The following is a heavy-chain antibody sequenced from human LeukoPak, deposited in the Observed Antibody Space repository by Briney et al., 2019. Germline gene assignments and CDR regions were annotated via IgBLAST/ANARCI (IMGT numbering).Heavy chain of an antibody. CDR2: IYYSGST. CDR1: GGSISSSSYY. D-gene: IGHD3-22*01. Sequence: PETLSLTCTVSGGSISSSSYYWGWIRQPPGKGLEWIGSIYYSGSTYYNPSLKSRVTISVDTSKNQFSLKLSSVTAADTAVYYCARDFNYYDSSGYYPYFDYWGQGTLVTVSS. V-gene: IGHV4-39*07. CDR3: ARDFNYYDSSGYYPYFDY. J-gene: IGHJ4*02.